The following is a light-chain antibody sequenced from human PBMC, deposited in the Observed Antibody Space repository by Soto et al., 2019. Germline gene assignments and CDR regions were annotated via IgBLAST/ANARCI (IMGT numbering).Light chain of an antibody. Sequence: QSVLTQPPSASGTPGQRVTISCSGSSSNIGSNTVNWYQQLPGTAPKLLIYSNNQRPSGVPDRFSGSKSGTSASLAISGLQSEDEADYYCAAWDDSLSYVLGTGTKITVL. J-gene: IGLJ1*01. V-gene: IGLV1-44*01. CDR3: AAWDDSLSYV. CDR1: SSNIGSNT. CDR2: SNN.